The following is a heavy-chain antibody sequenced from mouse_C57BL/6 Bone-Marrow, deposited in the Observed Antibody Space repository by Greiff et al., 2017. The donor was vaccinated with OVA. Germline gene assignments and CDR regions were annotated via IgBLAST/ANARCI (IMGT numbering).Heavy chain of an antibody. J-gene: IGHJ1*03. Sequence: EVKLQESGPELVKPGASVKISCKASGYSFTGYYMNWVKQSPEKSLEWIGEINPSTGGTTYNQKFKAKATLTVDKSSSTAYMQLKSLTSEDSAVYYCARDTWDWYFDVWGTGTTVTVSS. CDR3: ARDTWDWYFDV. CDR2: INPSTGGT. CDR1: GYSFTGYY. V-gene: IGHV1-42*01.